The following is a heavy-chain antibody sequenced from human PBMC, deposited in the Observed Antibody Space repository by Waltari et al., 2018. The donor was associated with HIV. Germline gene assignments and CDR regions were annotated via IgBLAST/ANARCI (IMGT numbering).Heavy chain of an antibody. CDR1: GGSITRNDFY. D-gene: IGHD2-2*01. CDR3: ARRGDGFNQHARLDH. V-gene: IGHV4-39*01. Sequence: QLHLQESGPGLVKPSETLALTCTVSGGSITRNDFYWAWLRQPPGKGLEWIGLMYNSGTTDYNPSLKSRVSMSRDTSKNRFSLRLYSVTAADTAIYYCARRGDGFNQHARLDHWGPGTLVTVSS. CDR2: MYNSGTT. J-gene: IGHJ4*02.